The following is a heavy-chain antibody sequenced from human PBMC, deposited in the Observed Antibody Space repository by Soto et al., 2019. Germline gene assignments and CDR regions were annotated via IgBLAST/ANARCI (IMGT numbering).Heavy chain of an antibody. Sequence: LGESLKISCKCSGYSFTSYWIGLVRQMPGKGLEWMGIIYPGDSDTRYSPSFQGQVTISADKSISTAYLQWSSLKASDTAMYYCAAVEYSGPYYYGMDVWGQGTTVTVSS. J-gene: IGHJ6*02. CDR2: IYPGDSDT. D-gene: IGHD1-26*01. CDR1: GYSFTSYW. V-gene: IGHV5-51*01. CDR3: AAVEYSGPYYYGMDV.